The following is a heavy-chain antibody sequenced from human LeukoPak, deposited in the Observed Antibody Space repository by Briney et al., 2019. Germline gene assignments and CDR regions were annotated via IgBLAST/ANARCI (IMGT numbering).Heavy chain of an antibody. Sequence: PSETLSLTCAVYGGSFSGYYWSWIRQPPGKGLEWIGEINHSGSTNYNPSLKSRVTISVDTSKNRFSLKPSSVTAADTAVYYCARGVAISTADYWGQGTLVTVSS. CDR3: ARGVAISTADY. V-gene: IGHV4-34*01. J-gene: IGHJ4*02. CDR2: INHSGST. D-gene: IGHD1-26*01. CDR1: GGSFSGYY.